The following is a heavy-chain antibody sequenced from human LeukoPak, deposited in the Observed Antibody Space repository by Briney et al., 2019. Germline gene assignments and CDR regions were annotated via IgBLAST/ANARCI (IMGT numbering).Heavy chain of an antibody. D-gene: IGHD3-3*01. CDR2: INHSGST. CDR1: GGSFSGSY. J-gene: IGHJ5*02. CDR3: ARGPNDFWSGYYNWFDP. V-gene: IGHV4-34*01. Sequence: SETLSLTCAVYGGSFSGSYWSWIRQPPGKGLEWIGEINHSGSTNYNPSLKSRVTISVDTSKNQFSLKLSSVTAADTAVYYCARGPNDFWSGYYNWFDPWGQGTLVTVSS.